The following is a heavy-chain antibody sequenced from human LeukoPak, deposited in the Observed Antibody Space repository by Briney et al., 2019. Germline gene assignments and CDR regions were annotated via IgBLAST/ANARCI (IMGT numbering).Heavy chain of an antibody. CDR1: GGSFSGYY. Sequence: SETLSLTCAVYGGSFSGYYWSWIRQPPGKGLEWIGEINHSGSTNYNPSLKSRVTISVDTSKNQFSLKLSSVTAADTAVYYCATFPPMITFGGVIVDYWGQGTLVTVSS. CDR3: ATFPPMITFGGVIVDY. V-gene: IGHV4-34*01. CDR2: INHSGST. J-gene: IGHJ4*02. D-gene: IGHD3-16*02.